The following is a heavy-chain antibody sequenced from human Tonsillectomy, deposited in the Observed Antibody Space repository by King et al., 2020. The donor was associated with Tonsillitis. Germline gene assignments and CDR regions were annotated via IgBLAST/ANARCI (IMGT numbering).Heavy chain of an antibody. CDR2: ISSSSSPI. CDR3: ASGYTYYDY. V-gene: IGHV3-48*01. Sequence: VQLVESGGGLVQPGGSLRLSCAASGFTFSTYSMNWVRQAPGKGLEWISYISSSSSPIFYADSVKGRFTISRDNAKNSLYLQMNSLRAEDTALYYCASGYTYYDYWGQGTLVTVSS. CDR1: GFTFSTYS. D-gene: IGHD5-18*01. J-gene: IGHJ4*02.